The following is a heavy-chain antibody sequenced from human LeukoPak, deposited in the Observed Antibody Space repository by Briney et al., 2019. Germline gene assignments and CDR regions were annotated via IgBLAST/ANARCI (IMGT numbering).Heavy chain of an antibody. D-gene: IGHD2-15*01. J-gene: IGHJ4*02. CDR3: VRDDRGVVVFDY. V-gene: IGHV3-53*01. CDR2: LYTGGTT. CDR1: GFTFSSYA. Sequence: GGSLRLSCTASGFTFSSYAMSWVRQAPGKGLEWVSILYTGGTTFYAGSVKGRFTISRDDSKNTLYLQMSSLRAEDTAVYYCVRDDRGVVVFDYWGQGALVTVSS.